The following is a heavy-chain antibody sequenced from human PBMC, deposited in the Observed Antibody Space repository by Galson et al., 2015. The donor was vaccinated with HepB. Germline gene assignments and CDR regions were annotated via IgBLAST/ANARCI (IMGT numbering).Heavy chain of an antibody. D-gene: IGHD5-24*01. Sequence: SLRLSCAASGFTFSSYGMHWVRQAPGKGLEWVAVISYDGSNKYYGDSVKGRLTISRDNSKNTLYLQMNNLRAEDTAAYYCAKDLGDGYNKYYYYMDVWGKGTTVTVSS. CDR2: ISYDGSNK. CDR3: AKDLGDGYNKYYYYMDV. J-gene: IGHJ6*03. CDR1: GFTFSSYG. V-gene: IGHV3-30*18.